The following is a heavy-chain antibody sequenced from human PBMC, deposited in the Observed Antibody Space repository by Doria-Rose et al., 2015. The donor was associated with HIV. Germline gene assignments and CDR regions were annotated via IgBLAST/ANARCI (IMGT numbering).Heavy chain of an antibody. D-gene: IGHD6-13*01. CDR2: LITDDER. V-gene: IGHV2-26*01. CDR1: GVSLSSPGMG. CDR3: ARIKSSRWYHKYYFDF. J-gene: IGHJ4*02. Sequence: SGPVLVKPTETLTLTCTVSGVSLSSPGMGVSWIRQPPGKALEWLANLITDDERSYATSLKSRLTIARGTATSQVVLTMTDMDLVDTATYYCARIKSSRWYHKYYFDFWGQGTLVIVSA.